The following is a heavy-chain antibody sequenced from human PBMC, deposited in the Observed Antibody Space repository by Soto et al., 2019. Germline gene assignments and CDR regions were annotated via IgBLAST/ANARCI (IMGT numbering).Heavy chain of an antibody. CDR2: IYYSGNT. D-gene: IGHD6-13*01. CDR3: VRDSGAAAAGWFDP. V-gene: IGHV4-31*03. CDR1: GGSISSGGYY. J-gene: IGHJ5*02. Sequence: QVQLQESGPGLVKPSQTLSLTCTVSGGSISSGGYYWSWIRQQPGKGLEWIGHIYYSGNTFHNPSLKSRVSISVDTSKNQLSLKLNSVTAADTAVYYCVRDSGAAAAGWFDPWGQGTLVTVSS.